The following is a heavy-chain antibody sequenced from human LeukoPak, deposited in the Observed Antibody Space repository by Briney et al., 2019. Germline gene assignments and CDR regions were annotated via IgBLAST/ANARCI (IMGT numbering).Heavy chain of an antibody. V-gene: IGHV3-66*01. J-gene: IGHJ6*02. CDR2: IYAGGKT. CDR3: ARAPAGTAPMDV. CDR1: GFTVSTYF. Sequence: GSLRLSCAASGFTVSTYFMNWVRQAPGKGLEWVSVIYAGGKTYYADSVKGRTTISRDNSNTTLYLQMNSLRVEDTAVYYCARAPAGTAPMDVWGQGTTVTVSS. D-gene: IGHD1-1*01.